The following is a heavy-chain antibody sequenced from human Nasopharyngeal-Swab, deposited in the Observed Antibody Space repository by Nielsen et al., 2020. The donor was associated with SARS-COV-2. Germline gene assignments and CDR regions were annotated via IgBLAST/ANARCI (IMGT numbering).Heavy chain of an antibody. J-gene: IGHJ6*03. D-gene: IGHD3-3*01. CDR2: IDPSDSYT. V-gene: IGHV5-10-1*01. Sequence: GESLKISCKGSGYIFTSYWISWVRQMPGKGLEWMGRIDPSDSYTNYSPSFQGHVTISADKSISTAYLQWSSLKASDTAMYYCARVLRFLEWPPAYYMDVWGKGTTVTVSS. CDR3: ARVLRFLEWPPAYYMDV. CDR1: GYIFTSYW.